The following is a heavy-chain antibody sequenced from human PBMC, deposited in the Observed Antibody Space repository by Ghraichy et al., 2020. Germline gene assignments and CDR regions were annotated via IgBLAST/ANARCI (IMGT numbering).Heavy chain of an antibody. CDR1: GYTLTELS. V-gene: IGHV1-24*01. CDR2: FDPEDGET. D-gene: IGHD2-2*01. J-gene: IGHJ5*02. Sequence: ASVKVSCKVSGYTLTELSMHWVRQAPGKGLEWMGGFDPEDGETIYAQKFQGRVTMTEDTSTDTAYMELSSLRSEDTAVYYCATSLTVPAAHNWFDPWGQGTLVTVSS. CDR3: ATSLTVPAAHNWFDP.